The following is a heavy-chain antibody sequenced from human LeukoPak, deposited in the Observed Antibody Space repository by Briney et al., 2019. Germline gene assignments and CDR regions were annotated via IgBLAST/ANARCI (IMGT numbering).Heavy chain of an antibody. CDR3: ARVKRKYQLLKPLHETPSHYFDY. CDR2: IYYSGST. CDR1: GYSISSGYY. J-gene: IGHJ4*02. D-gene: IGHD2-2*01. V-gene: IGHV4-38-2*02. Sequence: PSETLSLTCIVSGYSISSGYYWDWIRQTPGKGLEWIGSIYYSGSTYYNPSLKSRVTISLDTSKNQFSLKLSSVTAADTAMYYCARVKRKYQLLKPLHETPSHYFDYWGQGTLVTVSS.